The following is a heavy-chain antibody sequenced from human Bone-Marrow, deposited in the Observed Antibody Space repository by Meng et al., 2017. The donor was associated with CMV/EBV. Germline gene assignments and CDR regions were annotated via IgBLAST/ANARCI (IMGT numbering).Heavy chain of an antibody. Sequence: GGSLRLSCAASGFTFSSYSINWVRQAPGKGLEWVSYISSRSTTIHFADSVKGRFTISRDNAKNSLYLQMNSLRAEDTAVYYCARDYYYYYGMDVWGQGTTVTGSS. J-gene: IGHJ6*01. V-gene: IGHV3-48*04. CDR3: ARDYYYYYGMDV. CDR1: GFTFSSYS. CDR2: ISSRSTTI.